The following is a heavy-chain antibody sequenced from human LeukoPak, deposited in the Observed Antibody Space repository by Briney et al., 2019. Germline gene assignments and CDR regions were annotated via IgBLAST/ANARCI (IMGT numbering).Heavy chain of an antibody. CDR1: GGSITSDIFY. V-gene: IGHV4-61*02. CDR2: IYARGST. Sequence: SETLSLTCTVSGGSITSDIFYWSWIRQPAGRGLEWIGRIYARGSTNYNPSLKSRVTMSVDTSKNQFSLKLSSVTAADTAVYYCAREIGYYYYMDVWGKGTTVTVSS. J-gene: IGHJ6*03. CDR3: AREIGYYYYMDV.